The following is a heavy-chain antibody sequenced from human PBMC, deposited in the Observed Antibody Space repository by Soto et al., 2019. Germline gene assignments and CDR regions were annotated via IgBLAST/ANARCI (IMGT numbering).Heavy chain of an antibody. V-gene: IGHV1-69*13. CDR3: ARGGTVAGIFDY. J-gene: IGHJ4*02. CDR1: GGTFSSYA. D-gene: IGHD6-19*01. CDR2: IIPIVGTA. Sequence: SVKVSCKASGGTFSSYAISWVRQAPGQGLEWMGGIIPIVGTANYAQKFQGRVTITADESTSTAYMELSSLRSEDTAVYYCARGGTVAGIFDYWGQGTLVTVSS.